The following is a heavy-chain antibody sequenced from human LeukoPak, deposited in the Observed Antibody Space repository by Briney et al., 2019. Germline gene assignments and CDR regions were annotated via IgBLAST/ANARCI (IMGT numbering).Heavy chain of an antibody. J-gene: IGHJ2*01. Sequence: SETLSLTCAVYGGSFSGYYWSWIRQPPGKGLEWIGEINHSGSTNYNPSLKSRVTISVDTSKNQFSLKLSSVTAADTAVYYCARAVTKKYYYDSSGYWYFDLWGRGTLVTVSS. CDR1: GGSFSGYY. D-gene: IGHD3-22*01. V-gene: IGHV4-34*01. CDR3: ARAVTKKYYYDSSGYWYFDL. CDR2: INHSGST.